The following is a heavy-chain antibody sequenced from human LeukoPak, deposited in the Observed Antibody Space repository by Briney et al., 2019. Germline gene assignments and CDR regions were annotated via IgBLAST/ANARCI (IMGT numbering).Heavy chain of an antibody. J-gene: IGHJ5*02. CDR3: ARVRADYYGSGSQYKVWFDP. CDR2: IYSSGST. CDR1: GGSISSYY. D-gene: IGHD3-10*01. V-gene: IGHV4-4*07. Sequence: SETLSLTCTVSGGSISSYYWSWIRQPAGKGLEWIGRIYSSGSTNYNPSLKSRVTMSVDTSKNQFSLKLSSVTAADTAVYYCARVRADYYGSGSQYKVWFDPWGQGTLVTVSS.